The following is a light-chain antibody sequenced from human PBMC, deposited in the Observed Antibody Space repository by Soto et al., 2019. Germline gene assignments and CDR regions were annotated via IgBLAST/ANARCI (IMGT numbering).Light chain of an antibody. CDR2: SND. Sequence: QSVLNQPPSASGTPGQRVTISCSGSSSNIGSNTVNWYQQLPGTAPKLLIYSNDQRPSGVPDRFSGSKSGTSASLAISGLQSEDEADYYCAAWDDSLNGPLFGGGTKLTVL. CDR1: SSNIGSNT. CDR3: AAWDDSLNGPL. J-gene: IGLJ2*01. V-gene: IGLV1-44*01.